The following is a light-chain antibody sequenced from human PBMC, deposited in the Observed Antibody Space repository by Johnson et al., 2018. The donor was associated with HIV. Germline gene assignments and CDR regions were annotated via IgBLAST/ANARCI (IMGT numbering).Light chain of an antibody. V-gene: IGLV1-51*02. CDR2: KNN. CDR1: SCDIGNNY. J-gene: IGLJ1*01. Sequence: QSVLTQPPSVSAAPGQKVTISCSGSSCDIGNNYVSWYQVLPGTAPKLLIYKNNNRPSGIPDRFSGSKSGTSATLAITGLQTGDEADYYCGTWDTSLTTGGGFGTGTKVTVL. CDR3: GTWDTSLTTGGG.